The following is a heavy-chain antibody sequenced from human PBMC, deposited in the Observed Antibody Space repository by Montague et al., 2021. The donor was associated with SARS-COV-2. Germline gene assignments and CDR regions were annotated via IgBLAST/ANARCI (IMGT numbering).Heavy chain of an antibody. V-gene: IGHV3-74*03. Sequence: SLRLSCAASGFTFSRYWMHWVRQVPGKGLLWVSRINIDGSRTTYADFVKGRLTISRDNAKNTLFLQMNGLRADDTAVYYCTRSGDGVYYGMDVWGQGTTVTVSS. CDR3: TRSGDGVYYGMDV. CDR1: GFTFSRYW. CDR2: INIDGSRT. J-gene: IGHJ6*02. D-gene: IGHD2-21*02.